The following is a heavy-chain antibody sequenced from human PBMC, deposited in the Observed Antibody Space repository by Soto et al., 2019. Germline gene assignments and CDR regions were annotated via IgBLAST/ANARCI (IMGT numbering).Heavy chain of an antibody. CDR1: GFTFDDYA. V-gene: IGHV3-21*01. CDR3: ARGDWFDP. J-gene: IGHJ5*02. CDR2: ISSSSNYI. Sequence: EVQLVESGGGLVQPGRSLRLSCAASGFTFDDYAMHWVRQAPGKGLEWVSSISSSSNYIYNADSVKGRFTISRDSARDSLYLEMNSLRAEDTAVYYCARGDWFDPWGQGTLVTVSS.